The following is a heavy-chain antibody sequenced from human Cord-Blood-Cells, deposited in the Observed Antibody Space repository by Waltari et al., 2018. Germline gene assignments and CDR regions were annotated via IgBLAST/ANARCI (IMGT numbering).Heavy chain of an antibody. CDR3: ARASHQLLFKGLVCRWFDP. Sequence: QVQLVQSGAEVKKPGSSVKVSCKASGGTFSSYAISWVRQAPGQGLEWMGGIIPSFGTANYAQKFQGRVTITADKSTSTAYMELSSLRSEDTAVYYCARASHQLLFKGLVCRWFDPWGQGTLVTVSS. CDR1: GGTFSSYA. CDR2: IIPSFGTA. D-gene: IGHD2-2*01. V-gene: IGHV1-69*06. J-gene: IGHJ5*02.